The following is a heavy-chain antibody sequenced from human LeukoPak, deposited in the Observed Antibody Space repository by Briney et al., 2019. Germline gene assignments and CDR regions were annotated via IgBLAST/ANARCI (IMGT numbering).Heavy chain of an antibody. CDR2: ISYDGSNK. D-gene: IGHD6-13*01. J-gene: IGHJ4*02. CDR3: ARDRGGYSSS. V-gene: IGHV3-30-3*01. CDR1: GFTFSSYA. Sequence: GGSLRLSCGASGFTFSSYAMHWVRQAPGKGLEWVAVISYDGSNKYYADSVKGRFTISRDNSKNTLYLQMNSLRAEDTAVYYCARDRGGYSSSWGQGTLVTVSS.